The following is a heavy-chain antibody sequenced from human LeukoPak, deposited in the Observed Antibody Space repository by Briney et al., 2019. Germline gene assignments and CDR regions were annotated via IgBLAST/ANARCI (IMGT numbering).Heavy chain of an antibody. CDR3: AKWGDYDVLTGYYVSDY. CDR1: GFTFSNYA. Sequence: GASQRLSCAASGFTFSNYAMSWVRQAPGKGLEWVSAITGSGGNTYYADSVKGRFTISRDNSKNTVFLQVNSLRAEDTAVYYCAKWGDYDVLTGYYVSDYWGQGTLVTVSS. J-gene: IGHJ4*02. D-gene: IGHD3-9*01. V-gene: IGHV3-23*01. CDR2: ITGSGGNT.